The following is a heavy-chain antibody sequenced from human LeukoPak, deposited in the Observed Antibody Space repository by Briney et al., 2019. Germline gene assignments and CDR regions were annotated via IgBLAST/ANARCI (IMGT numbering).Heavy chain of an antibody. CDR3: ARGGRSVDL. CDR1: GGSMSNSY. CDR2: IYYSGGA. J-gene: IGHJ2*01. D-gene: IGHD1-26*01. V-gene: IGHV4-59*08. Sequence: SETLSLTCTVSGGSMSNSYWSWIRQPPGKGLEWIGYIYYSGGANYNRSLESRVTISVDTSKNQFSLKLSSVTAADTAIYYCARGGRSVDLWGRGTLVTVSS.